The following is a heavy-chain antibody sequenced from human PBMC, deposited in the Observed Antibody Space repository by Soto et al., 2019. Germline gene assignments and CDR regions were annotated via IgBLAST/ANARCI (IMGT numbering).Heavy chain of an antibody. CDR3: ARDLYSSSWLSDAFDI. CDR2: ISYDGSNK. CDR1: GFTFSSYA. Sequence: GGSLRLSCAASGFTFSSYAMHWVRQAPGKGLEWVAVISYDGSNKYYADTVKGRFTISRDNSKNTLYLQMNSLRAEDTVVYYCARDLYSSSWLSDAFDIWGQGTMVTVSS. D-gene: IGHD6-13*01. J-gene: IGHJ3*02. V-gene: IGHV3-30-3*01.